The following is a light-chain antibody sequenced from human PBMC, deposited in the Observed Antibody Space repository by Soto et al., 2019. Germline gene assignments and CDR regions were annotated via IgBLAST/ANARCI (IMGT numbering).Light chain of an antibody. CDR1: QSISSY. J-gene: IGKJ4*01. CDR3: QQSYSTPLT. Sequence: DIQMTQSPSSLSASVGDRVTITCRASQSISSYLNWYQQKPGKAPKLLIYAASSLQSGVPSRFGGSGSGTDFTLTISSLQPEDFATYYCQQSYSTPLTFGLGTKVEIK. V-gene: IGKV1-39*01. CDR2: AAS.